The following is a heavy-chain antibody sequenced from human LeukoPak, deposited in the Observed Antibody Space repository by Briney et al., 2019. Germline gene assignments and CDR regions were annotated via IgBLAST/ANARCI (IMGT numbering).Heavy chain of an antibody. CDR2: IYYSGST. CDR3: ARARLDYYYMDV. CDR1: GGSISSSSYY. V-gene: IGHV4-39*07. J-gene: IGHJ6*03. D-gene: IGHD6-19*01. Sequence: SETLSLTCTVSGGSISSSSYYWGWIRQPPGKGLEWIGSIYYSGSTYYNPSLKSRVAISVYTSKNQFSLKLSSVTAADTAVYYCARARLDYYYMDVWGKGTTVTVSS.